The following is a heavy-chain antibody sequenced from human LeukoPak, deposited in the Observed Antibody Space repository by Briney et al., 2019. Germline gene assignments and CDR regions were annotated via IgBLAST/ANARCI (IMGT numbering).Heavy chain of an antibody. D-gene: IGHD2-2*01. CDR2: ISYDGSNK. CDR3: ARGSDYCSSTSCPKNWFDP. V-gene: IGHV3-30-3*01. CDR1: GFTFSSYA. Sequence: GRSLRLSCAASGFTFSSYAMHWVRQAPGKGLEWVAVISYDGSNKYYADSVKGRFTISRDNSKNTLYLQMNSLRAEDTAVYYCARGSDYCSSTSCPKNWFDPWGQGTLVTVSS. J-gene: IGHJ5*02.